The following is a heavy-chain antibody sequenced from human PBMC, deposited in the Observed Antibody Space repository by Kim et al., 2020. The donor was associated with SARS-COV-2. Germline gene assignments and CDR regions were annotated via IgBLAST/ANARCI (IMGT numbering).Heavy chain of an antibody. CDR3: ARGAVVVVAANDYFDY. D-gene: IGHD2-15*01. J-gene: IGHJ4*02. CDR1: GGAFSSYA. CDR2: IIPILGIA. Sequence: SVKVSCKASGGAFSSYAISWVRQAPGQGLEWMGRIIPILGIANYAQKFQGRVTITADKSTSTAYMELSSLRSEDTAVYYCARGAVVVVAANDYFDYWGQ. V-gene: IGHV1-69*04.